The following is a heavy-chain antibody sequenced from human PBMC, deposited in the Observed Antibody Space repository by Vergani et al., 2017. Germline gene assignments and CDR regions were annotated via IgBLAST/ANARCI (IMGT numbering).Heavy chain of an antibody. CDR2: IYTSGRT. D-gene: IGHD3-10*01. CDR3: ARDMGYDGSGSYGNGMDV. V-gene: IGHV4-61*02. J-gene: IGHJ6*02. Sequence: QVQLQESGPGLVKPSQTLSLTCTVSGGSISSGSYYWSWIRQPAGKGLEWIGRIYTSGRTNYNPSLKSRVTISVDTSKNQFSLKLSSVTAADTAVYYCARDMGYDGSGSYGNGMDVWGQGTTVTVSS. CDR1: GGSISSGSYY.